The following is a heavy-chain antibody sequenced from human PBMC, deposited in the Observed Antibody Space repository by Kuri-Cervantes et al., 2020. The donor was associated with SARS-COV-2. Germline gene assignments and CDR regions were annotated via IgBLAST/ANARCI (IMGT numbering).Heavy chain of an antibody. Sequence: SVKVSCKASVGTFSSYAISWVRQAPGQGLEWMGRIIPILGTANYAQKFQGRVTITADKSTSTAYMELSSLRSEDTAVYYCAREGSRSSSHPVYYWGQGTLVTVSS. J-gene: IGHJ4*02. CDR1: VGTFSSYA. D-gene: IGHD6-6*01. CDR2: IIPILGTA. V-gene: IGHV1-69*04. CDR3: AREGSRSSSHPVYY.